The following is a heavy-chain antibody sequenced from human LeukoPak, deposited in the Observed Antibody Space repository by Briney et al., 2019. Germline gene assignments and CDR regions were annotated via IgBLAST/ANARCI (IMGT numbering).Heavy chain of an antibody. CDR1: GFTFSSYA. J-gene: IGHJ5*02. D-gene: IGHD3-3*01. V-gene: IGHV3-23*01. CDR2: ISGSGGST. Sequence: GRSLRLSCAASGFTFSSYAMCWVRQAPGKGLEWVSAISGSGGSTYYADSVKGRFTISRDNSKNTLYLQMNSLRAEDTAVYYCAKRFLEWLLSPDWFDPWGQGTLVTVSS. CDR3: AKRFLEWLLSPDWFDP.